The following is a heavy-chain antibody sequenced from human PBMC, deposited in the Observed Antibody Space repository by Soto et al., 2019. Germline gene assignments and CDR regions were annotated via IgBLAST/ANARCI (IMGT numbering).Heavy chain of an antibody. CDR3: ARGWAQLERPKRYYYYGMDV. J-gene: IGHJ6*02. V-gene: IGHV1-24*01. D-gene: IGHD1-1*01. Sequence: ASVKVSCKVSGYTLTELSMHWVRQAPGKGLEWMGGFDPEDGNTGYAQKFQGRVTMTRNTSISTAYMELSSLRSEDTAVYYCARGWAQLERPKRYYYYGMDVWGQGTTVTVSS. CDR1: GYTLTELS. CDR2: FDPEDGNT.